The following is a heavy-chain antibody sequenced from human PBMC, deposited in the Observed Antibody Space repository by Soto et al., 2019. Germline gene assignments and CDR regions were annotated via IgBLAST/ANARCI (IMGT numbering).Heavy chain of an antibody. V-gene: IGHV3-23*01. CDR1: GFTFSSYA. D-gene: IGHD3-10*01. CDR3: AKDYTVSPPEFYYPDY. CDR2: ISGSGGST. J-gene: IGHJ4*02. Sequence: GGSLRLSCAASGFTFSSYAMSWVRQAPGKGLEWVSAISGSGGSTYYADSVKGRFTISRDNSKNTLYLQMNSLRAEDTAVYYCAKDYTVSPPEFYYPDYWGQGTLVTVSS.